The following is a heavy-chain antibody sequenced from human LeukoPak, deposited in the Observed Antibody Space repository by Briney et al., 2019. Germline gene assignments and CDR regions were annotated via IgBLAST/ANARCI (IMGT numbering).Heavy chain of an antibody. CDR3: ARASDYGSGSYNWFDP. Sequence: KASETLSLTCTVSGGSISSYYWSWIRQPPGKGLEWIGEINHSGSTNYNPSLKSRVTISVDTSKNQFSLKLSSVTAADTAVYYCARASDYGSGSYNWFDPWGQGTLVTVSS. CDR2: INHSGST. D-gene: IGHD3-10*01. V-gene: IGHV4-34*01. J-gene: IGHJ5*02. CDR1: GGSISSYY.